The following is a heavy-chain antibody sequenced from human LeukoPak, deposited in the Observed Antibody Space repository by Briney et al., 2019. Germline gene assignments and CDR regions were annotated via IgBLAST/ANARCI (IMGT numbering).Heavy chain of an antibody. J-gene: IGHJ6*04. CDR2: IYYSGST. Sequence: SETLSLTCTVSGGSISSSSYYWGWIRQPPGKGLEWIGSIYYSGSTHYYPSLKSRVTIPVNTSKNQMTRTLSSVTAADTAVYYCARPARDYYYDSSGYWLAYDVWGKGTTVTVSS. CDR3: ARPARDYYYDSSGYWLAYDV. D-gene: IGHD3-22*01. V-gene: IGHV4-39*01. CDR1: GGSISSSSYY.